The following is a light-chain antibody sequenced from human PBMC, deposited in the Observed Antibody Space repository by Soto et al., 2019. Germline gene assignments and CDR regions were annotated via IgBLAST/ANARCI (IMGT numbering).Light chain of an antibody. V-gene: IGLV1-44*01. CDR2: SNN. Sequence: QSVLTQPPSASGTPGQRVTISCSGSSSNIGSNTVNWYQQLPGTAPKLLIYSNNQRPSGVPDRFSGSKSGTSASLAISGLQSEDEADYYCAACDDSLNGYVFRTGNKVPVL. CDR1: SSNIGSNT. CDR3: AACDDSLNGYV. J-gene: IGLJ1*01.